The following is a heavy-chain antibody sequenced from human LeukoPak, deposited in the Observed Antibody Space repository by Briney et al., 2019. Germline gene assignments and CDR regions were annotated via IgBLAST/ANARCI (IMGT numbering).Heavy chain of an antibody. D-gene: IGHD5-18*01. Sequence: SAKVSCTASGFTFTSSAMHWVRQARGQRLEWIGWIVVGSGNTNYAQKFQERVTITRDMSTSTAYMELSSLRSEDTAVYYCAADRTAMVELWGQGPLVTVSS. J-gene: IGHJ4*02. CDR3: AADRTAMVEL. V-gene: IGHV1-58*02. CDR1: GFTFTSSA. CDR2: IVVGSGNT.